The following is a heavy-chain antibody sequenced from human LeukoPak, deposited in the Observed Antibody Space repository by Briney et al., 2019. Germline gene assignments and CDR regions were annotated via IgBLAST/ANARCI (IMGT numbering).Heavy chain of an antibody. V-gene: IGHV1-18*01. J-gene: IGHJ4*02. D-gene: IGHD5-18*01. CDR1: GGTFSSYA. CDR2: ISAYNGNT. Sequence: ASVKVSCKASGGTFSSYAISGVRQAPGQGLEWMGWISAYNGNTNYAQKLQGRVTMTTDTSTSTAYMELSSLRSEDTAVYYCARAQGIQLWGYFDYWGQGTLVTVSS. CDR3: ARAQGIQLWGYFDY.